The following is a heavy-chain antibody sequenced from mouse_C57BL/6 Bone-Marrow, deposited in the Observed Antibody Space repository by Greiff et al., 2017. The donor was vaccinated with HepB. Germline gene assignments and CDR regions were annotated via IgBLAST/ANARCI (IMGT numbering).Heavy chain of an antibody. CDR1: GYTFTSYW. CDR3: ASYYGSSRSGYFDY. V-gene: IGHV1-55*01. J-gene: IGHJ2*01. Sequence: VQLQQPGAELVKPGASVKMSCKASGYTFTSYWITWVKQRPGQGLEWIGDIYPGSGSTNYNEKFKSKATLTVDTSSSTAYMQLSSLTSEDSAVYYCASYYGSSRSGYFDYWGQGTTLTVSS. CDR2: IYPGSGST. D-gene: IGHD1-1*01.